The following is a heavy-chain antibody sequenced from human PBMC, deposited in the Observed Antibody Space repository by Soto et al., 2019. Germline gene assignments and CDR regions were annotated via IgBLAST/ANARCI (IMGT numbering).Heavy chain of an antibody. V-gene: IGHV4-39*01. CDR3: ARHNCGGTSKGAVDI. D-gene: IGHD2-21*01. J-gene: IGHJ3*02. Sequence: SQTLSLTCTVSGGSITSDYWGWIRQPPGKGLEWIGNVYYRGTVYYNPSLTSRLTISVDTSKKQFSLNLSSVTAADTAIYYCARHNCGGTSKGAVDIWGQGTMVTVS. CDR1: GGSITSDY. CDR2: VYYRGTV.